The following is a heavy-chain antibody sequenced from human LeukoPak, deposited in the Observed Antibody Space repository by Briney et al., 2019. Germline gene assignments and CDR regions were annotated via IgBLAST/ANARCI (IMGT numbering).Heavy chain of an antibody. V-gene: IGHV3-30*01. J-gene: IGHJ5*02. CDR1: GFTFRIYA. CDR3: ARGPKSRSLDAPLDL. CDR2: ILFRGNTD. Sequence: GGSLRLSCAVSGFTFRIYAKHWARHAPGKGVEWVAAILFRGNTDYYADSVKGRFPISRDNSKNTLFLQLKRLRTEDRGVFFFARGPKSRSLDAPLDLWGQGTLVTVAS.